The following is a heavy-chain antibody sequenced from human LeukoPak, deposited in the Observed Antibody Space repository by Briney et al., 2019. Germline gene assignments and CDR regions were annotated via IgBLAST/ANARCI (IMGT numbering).Heavy chain of an antibody. Sequence: GGSLRLSCAASGFTFSSYAMHWVRQAPGKGLEWVAVISYDGSNKYYADSVKGRFTISRDNAKNTLYLQMNSLRAEDTAVYYCARGRSGSYWGQGTLVTVSS. D-gene: IGHD5-18*01. V-gene: IGHV3-30-3*01. CDR2: ISYDGSNK. CDR3: ARGRSGSY. CDR1: GFTFSSYA. J-gene: IGHJ4*02.